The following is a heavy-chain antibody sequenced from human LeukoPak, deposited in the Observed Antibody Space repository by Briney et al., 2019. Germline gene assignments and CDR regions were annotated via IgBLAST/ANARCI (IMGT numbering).Heavy chain of an antibody. Sequence: ASVKVSCKASGYTFTSYYMHWVRQAPGQGLEWMGWMNPESGNTDFAQKFQGRFTMTWDASLSTAYMELSSLTSEDTAVYYCARGRPTNLNGIYWGQGTLVTVSS. CDR3: ARGRPTNLNGIY. V-gene: IGHV1-8*02. CDR2: MNPESGNT. CDR1: GYTFTSYY. J-gene: IGHJ4*02. D-gene: IGHD1-1*01.